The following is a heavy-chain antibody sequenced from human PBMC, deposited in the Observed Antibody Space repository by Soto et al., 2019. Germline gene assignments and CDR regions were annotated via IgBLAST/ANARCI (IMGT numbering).Heavy chain of an antibody. D-gene: IGHD5-12*01. Sequence: PSETLSLTCTVSGGYIRSSSYYWGWVRQPPGKGLEWIGSIYYSGSTYYNPSLKSRVTISVDTSKNQFSLKLSSVTAADTAVYYCARYGGYIFDYWGQGTLVTVS. CDR3: ARYGGYIFDY. CDR1: GGYIRSSSYY. J-gene: IGHJ4*02. CDR2: IYYSGST. V-gene: IGHV4-39*01.